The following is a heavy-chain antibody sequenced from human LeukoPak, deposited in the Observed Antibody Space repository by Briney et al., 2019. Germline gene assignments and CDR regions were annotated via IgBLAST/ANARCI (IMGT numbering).Heavy chain of an antibody. J-gene: IGHJ6*03. V-gene: IGHV1-69*06. D-gene: IGHD2-15*01. CDR1: GGTFSSYA. CDR2: IIPIFGTA. CDR3: ARGVSYCSGGSCYYYYYMDV. Sequence: GASVKVSCKASGGTFSSYAISWVRQAPGQGLEWMGGIIPIFGTANYAQKFQGRVTITADKSTSTAYMELRSLRSDDTAVYYCARGVSYCSGGSCYYYYYMDVWGKGTTVTISS.